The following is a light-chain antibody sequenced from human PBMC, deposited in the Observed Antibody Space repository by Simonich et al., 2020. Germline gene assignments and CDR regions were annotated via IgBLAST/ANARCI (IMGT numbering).Light chain of an antibody. V-gene: IGKV3-11*01. Sequence: EIVLTQSPATLSLSPGERATLSCRDSQSVSSYLAWYQQKPGQAPRLLIYDASNRATGIPARFSGSGSGTDFTLTISSLEPEDFAVYYCQQYYSTPWTFGQGTKVEIK. CDR3: QQYYSTPWT. J-gene: IGKJ1*01. CDR1: QSVSSY. CDR2: DAS.